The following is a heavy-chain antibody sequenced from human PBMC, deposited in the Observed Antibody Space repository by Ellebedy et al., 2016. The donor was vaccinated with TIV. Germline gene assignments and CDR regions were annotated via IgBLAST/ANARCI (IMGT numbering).Heavy chain of an antibody. J-gene: IGHJ4*02. Sequence: ASVKVSCKASGYTFTSYYMHWARQAPGQGLEWMGIINPSGGRTSYAQKLQGRVTMTRDTSTSTVYMELSSLRSEDTAVYYCARAGIAVAAISPDFDYWGQGTLVTVSS. D-gene: IGHD6-19*01. CDR2: INPSGGRT. CDR1: GYTFTSYY. CDR3: ARAGIAVAAISPDFDY. V-gene: IGHV1-46*04.